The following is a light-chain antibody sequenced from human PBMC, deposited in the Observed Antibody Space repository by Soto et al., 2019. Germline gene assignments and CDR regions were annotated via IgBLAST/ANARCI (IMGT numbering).Light chain of an antibody. V-gene: IGKV3-15*01. J-gene: IGKJ1*01. Sequence: EIVITQAPATLSVYPGEGATLSCRASQSVSSNLAWYQQRPGQAPRLLIYGASTRATAIPARFSGSGSRTEFTLTISSLHSEDFATYYGRQYNSYSRAWTFGQGTKVDIK. CDR2: GAS. CDR3: RQYNSYSRAWT. CDR1: QSVSSN.